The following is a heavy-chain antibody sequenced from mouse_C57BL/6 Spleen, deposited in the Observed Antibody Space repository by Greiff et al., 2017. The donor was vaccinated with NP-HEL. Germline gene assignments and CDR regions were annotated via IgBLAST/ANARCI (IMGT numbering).Heavy chain of an antibody. J-gene: IGHJ2*01. CDR2: IDPSDSYT. CDR1: GYTFTSYW. Sequence: QVQLQQPGAELVMPGASVKLSCKASGYTFTSYWMHWVKQRPGQGLEWIGEIDPSDSYTNYNQKFKGKSTLTVDKSSSTAYMQLSSLTSEDSAVYYCARYEGLRRFYFDYGGQGTTLTVSS. V-gene: IGHV1-69*01. D-gene: IGHD2-4*01. CDR3: ARYEGLRRFYFDY.